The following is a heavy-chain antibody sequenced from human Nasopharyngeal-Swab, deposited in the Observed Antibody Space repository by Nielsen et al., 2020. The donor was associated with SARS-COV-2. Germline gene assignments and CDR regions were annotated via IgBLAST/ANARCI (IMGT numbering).Heavy chain of an antibody. CDR2: IYSGGST. J-gene: IGHJ6*03. Sequence: WIRQPPGKGLEWASVIYSGGSTYYADSVKGRFTISRDNSKNTLYLQMNSLRAEDTAVYYCARAYYDFWSGPGYYYYMDVWGKGTTVTVSS. CDR3: ARAYYDFWSGPGYYYYMDV. D-gene: IGHD3-3*01. V-gene: IGHV3-53*03.